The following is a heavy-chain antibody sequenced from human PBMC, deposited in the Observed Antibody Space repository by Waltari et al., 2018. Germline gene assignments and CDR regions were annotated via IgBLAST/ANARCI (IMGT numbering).Heavy chain of an antibody. D-gene: IGHD6-19*01. Sequence: EVQLVESGGGLVKPGGSLRLSCAASGFTLGGSSMNWVRQAPGKGLEWVASISSASSFIYYGDSVKGRFTISRDNAKNLLYLHMNSLTVDDTGVYYCARIRDEPFYGGSGYSSTWGQGTLVAVSS. CDR3: ARIRDEPFYGGSGYSST. CDR2: ISSASSFI. V-gene: IGHV3-21*02. CDR1: GFTLGGSS. J-gene: IGHJ4*02.